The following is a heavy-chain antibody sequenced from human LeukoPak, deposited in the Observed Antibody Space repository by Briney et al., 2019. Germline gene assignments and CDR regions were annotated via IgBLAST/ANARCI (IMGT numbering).Heavy chain of an antibody. D-gene: IGHD2-2*01. Sequence: ASVKVSCKASGYTFTGYYMHWVRQAPGQGLEWMGWINPNSGGTNYAQKFQGRVTMTRDTSISTAYMELSRLRSDDTAVYYCARASGGIVVVPAAVGGDYWGQGTLVTVSP. CDR2: INPNSGGT. CDR1: GYTFTGYY. V-gene: IGHV1-2*02. J-gene: IGHJ4*02. CDR3: ARASGGIVVVPAAVGGDY.